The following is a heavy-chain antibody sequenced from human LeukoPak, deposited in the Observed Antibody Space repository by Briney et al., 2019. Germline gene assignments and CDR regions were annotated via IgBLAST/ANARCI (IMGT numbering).Heavy chain of an antibody. CDR3: ARRQDILTGYNFDY. Sequence: RHGGSLQISCQGSGYRFTSYWIGGVRQVPGKGLEGMGIIYPGDSDTRYSPSFQGQVTISADKSISTAYLQWSSLKASDTAMYYCARRQDILTGYNFDYWGQGTLVTVSS. J-gene: IGHJ4*02. CDR1: GYRFTSYW. D-gene: IGHD3-9*01. V-gene: IGHV5-51*01. CDR2: IYPGDSDT.